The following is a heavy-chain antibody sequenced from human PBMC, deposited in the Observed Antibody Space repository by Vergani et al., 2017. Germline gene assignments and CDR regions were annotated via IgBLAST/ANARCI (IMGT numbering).Heavy chain of an antibody. V-gene: IGHV4-59*01. CDR2: IYYSGST. Sequence: QVQTQESCPGLVKPSETLSLTRTVSGGSISSYYWSWIRQPPGKGLEWIGYIYYSGSTNYNPSLKSRVTISVDTSKNQFSLKLSSVTAADTAVYYCARNPYCGGDCYSDAFDIWGQGIMVTVSS. J-gene: IGHJ3*02. CDR1: GGSISSYY. D-gene: IGHD2-21*01. CDR3: ARNPYCGGDCYSDAFDI.